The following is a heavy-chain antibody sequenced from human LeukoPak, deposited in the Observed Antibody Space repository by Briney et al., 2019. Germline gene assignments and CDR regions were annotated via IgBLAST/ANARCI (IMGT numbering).Heavy chain of an antibody. D-gene: IGHD3-22*01. J-gene: IGHJ4*02. V-gene: IGHV3-30*02. CDR3: AKDRSYYDSGGFRNFDY. Sequence: PGGSLRLSCAASGFTFSSYGMHWVRQAPGKGLEWVAVIWYDGSNKYYADSVKGRFTISRDNSKNTLYLQMNSLRPEDTAVYYCAKDRSYYDSGGFRNFDYWGQGTLVTVSS. CDR2: IWYDGSNK. CDR1: GFTFSSYG.